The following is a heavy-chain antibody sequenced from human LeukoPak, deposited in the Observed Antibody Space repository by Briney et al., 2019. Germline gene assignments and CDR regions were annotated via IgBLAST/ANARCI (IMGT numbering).Heavy chain of an antibody. Sequence: GRSLRLSCAASGFTFSSYAMHWVRQAPGKGLEWVAVISYDGSNKYYADSVKGRFTISRDNSKNTLYLQMNSLRAEDTAVYYCASSPMIEDAFDIWGQGTMVTVSS. CDR3: ASSPMIEDAFDI. D-gene: IGHD3-22*01. CDR2: ISYDGSNK. J-gene: IGHJ3*02. CDR1: GFTFSSYA. V-gene: IGHV3-30-3*01.